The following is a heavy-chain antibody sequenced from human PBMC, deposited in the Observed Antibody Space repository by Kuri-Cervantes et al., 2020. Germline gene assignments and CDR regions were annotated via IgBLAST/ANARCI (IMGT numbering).Heavy chain of an antibody. CDR2: INYSGST. CDR1: GGSVSGYY. V-gene: IGHV4-34*01. CDR3: ARSPLRYYMDV. J-gene: IGHJ6*03. Sequence: ESLKISCAVYGGSVSGYYRSWIRQPPGKGLEWSGEINYSGSTNYNPSLKSRVTISVDTSKNQFSLKLSSVTAADTAVYYCARSPLRYYMDVWGKGTTVTVSS.